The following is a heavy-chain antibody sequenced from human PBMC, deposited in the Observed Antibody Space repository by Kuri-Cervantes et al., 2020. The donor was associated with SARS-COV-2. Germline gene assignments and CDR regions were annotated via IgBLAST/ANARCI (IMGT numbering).Heavy chain of an antibody. D-gene: IGHD1-26*01. Sequence: SETLSLTCAVFGGSISSSNWWSWVRQPPGKGLEWIGEIYHSGSTNYNPSLKSRVTISVDKAKNQFSLKLSSVTAADTAVYYCARDALLVGATGYYFDYWGQGTLVTVSS. V-gene: IGHV4-4*02. CDR3: ARDALLVGATGYYFDY. CDR1: GGSISSSNW. J-gene: IGHJ4*02. CDR2: IYHSGST.